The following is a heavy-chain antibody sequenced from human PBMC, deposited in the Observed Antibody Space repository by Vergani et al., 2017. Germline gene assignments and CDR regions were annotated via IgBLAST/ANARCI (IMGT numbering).Heavy chain of an antibody. CDR1: GYSFTSYW. CDR3: ARQVAVAGKWWGPYYYYRMDV. J-gene: IGHJ6*02. Sequence: EVQLVQSGAEGKKPGESLRISCKGSGYSFTSYWISGVRQMPGKGLEWMGRIDPSDSYNNYSPSFQAYVTISAHKSISTAYLQWSCLKASDTAMYYCARQVAVAGKWWGPYYYYRMDVWSQGTTVTVSS. V-gene: IGHV5-10-1*01. CDR2: IDPSDSYN. D-gene: IGHD6-19*01.